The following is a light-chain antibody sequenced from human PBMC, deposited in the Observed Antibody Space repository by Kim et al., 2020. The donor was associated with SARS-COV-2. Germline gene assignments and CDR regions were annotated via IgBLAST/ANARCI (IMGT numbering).Light chain of an antibody. V-gene: IGLV3-10*01. CDR1: ALPKKF. J-gene: IGLJ3*02. CDR3: YSTDSSGKYWV. Sequence: SYELTQPPSLSVSPGQTARITCSGDALPKKFAYWYQQKSGQAPVLVIYKDTSRPSGIPERFFGSTSGTMITLTISGAQVEDEADYYCYSTDSSGKYWVFGGGAQLAVL. CDR2: KDT.